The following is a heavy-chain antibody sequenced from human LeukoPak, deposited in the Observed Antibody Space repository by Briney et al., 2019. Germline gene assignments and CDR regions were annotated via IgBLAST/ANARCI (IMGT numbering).Heavy chain of an antibody. CDR2: ISYDGSNK. CDR3: ARATMVRGALDAFDI. D-gene: IGHD3-10*01. Sequence: PGGSLRLSCAASGFTFSSYAMHWVRQAPGKGLEWVAVISYDGSNKYYADSVKGRFTISRDNSKNTLYLQMNSLRAEDTAVYYCARATMVRGALDAFDIWGQGTMVTVSS. J-gene: IGHJ3*02. V-gene: IGHV3-30*04. CDR1: GFTFSSYA.